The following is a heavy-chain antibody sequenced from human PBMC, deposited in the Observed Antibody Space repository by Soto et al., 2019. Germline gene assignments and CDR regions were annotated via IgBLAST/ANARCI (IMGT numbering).Heavy chain of an antibody. J-gene: IGHJ3*02. CDR1: GFTFSSYG. V-gene: IGHV3-33*01. CDR2: IWYDGSNK. Sequence: GGSPRLSCAASGFTFSSYGMHWVRQAPGKGLEWVAVIWYDGSNKYYADSVKGRFTISRDNSKNTLYLQMNSLRAEDTAVYYCARGRTGGDAFDIWGQGTMVTVSS. D-gene: IGHD2-8*02. CDR3: ARGRTGGDAFDI.